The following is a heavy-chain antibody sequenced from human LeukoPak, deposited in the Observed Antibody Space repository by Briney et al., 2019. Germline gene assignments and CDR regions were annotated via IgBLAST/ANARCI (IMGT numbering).Heavy chain of an antibody. Sequence: PGGSLRLSCAASGFTFSIYAMSWVRQAPGKGLEWVSSITSSGDGSYYADSVKGRFTISRDNSENTLYLQMSSLRAGDTAVYYCAKDRPNYHESNGHYYRRDGDFWGRGTLVTVSS. V-gene: IGHV3-23*01. J-gene: IGHJ4*02. D-gene: IGHD3-3*01. CDR3: AKDRPNYHESNGHYYRRDGDF. CDR2: ITSSGDGS. CDR1: GFTFSIYA.